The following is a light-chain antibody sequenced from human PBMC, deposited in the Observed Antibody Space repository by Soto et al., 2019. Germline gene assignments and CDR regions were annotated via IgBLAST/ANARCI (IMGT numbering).Light chain of an antibody. CDR1: ISDVGGYNY. Sequence: QSVLTQPASVSGSPGQSITISCTGTISDVGGYNYVSWYQQHTGKAPKLMIYEVSNRPSGVSHRFSASKSGNTASLTISGRQAEDEDDYYCSPYKSSTILVVFGGGTKVTVL. J-gene: IGLJ2*01. V-gene: IGLV2-14*01. CDR3: SPYKSSTILVV. CDR2: EVS.